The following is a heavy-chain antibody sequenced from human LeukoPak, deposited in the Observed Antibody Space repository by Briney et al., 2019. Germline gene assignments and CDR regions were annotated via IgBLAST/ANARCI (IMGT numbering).Heavy chain of an antibody. CDR3: ASQYCSSTSCYFRHFDY. D-gene: IGHD2-2*01. CDR1: GFTFSSYA. Sequence: GSLRLSCAASGFTFSSYAMSWVRQAPGKGLEWVSAISGSGGSTYYADSVKGRFTISRDNSKNTLYLQMNSLRAEDTAVYYCASQYCSSTSCYFRHFDYWGQGTLVTVSS. V-gene: IGHV3-23*01. CDR2: ISGSGGST. J-gene: IGHJ4*02.